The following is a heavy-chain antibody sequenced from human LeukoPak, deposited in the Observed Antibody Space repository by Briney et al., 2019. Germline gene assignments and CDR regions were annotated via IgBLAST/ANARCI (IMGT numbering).Heavy chain of an antibody. Sequence: GGSLRLSCVASEFTFGRYWMTWVRQAPGKGLEWVANINQDGRKEHYVDSVKGRFTISRDNAKNFLYLQMNSLRAEDTAVYFCARDTSPYCGDGCYFDAFDLWGQGTMVTVSS. CDR2: INQDGRKE. V-gene: IGHV3-7*03. J-gene: IGHJ3*01. CDR1: EFTFGRYW. CDR3: ARDTSPYCGDGCYFDAFDL. D-gene: IGHD2-21*02.